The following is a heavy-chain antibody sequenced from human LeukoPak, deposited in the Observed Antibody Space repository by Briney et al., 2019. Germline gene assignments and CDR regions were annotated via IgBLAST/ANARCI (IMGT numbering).Heavy chain of an antibody. Sequence: GGSLRLSCAASGFSVSSYAMSWVRQAPGKGLEWVSAIRGSGGSTYNADSVKGRFTISRDNAKNTLYLQMNSLRAEDTAVYYCAKVSPRIQLWLASDDYWGQGTLVTVSS. CDR3: AKVSPRIQLWLASDDY. CDR1: GFSVSSYA. D-gene: IGHD5-18*01. J-gene: IGHJ4*02. V-gene: IGHV3-23*01. CDR2: IRGSGGST.